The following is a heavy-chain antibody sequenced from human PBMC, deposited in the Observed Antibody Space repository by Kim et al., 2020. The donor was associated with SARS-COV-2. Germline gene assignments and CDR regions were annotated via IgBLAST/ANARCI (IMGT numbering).Heavy chain of an antibody. J-gene: IGHJ4*01. CDR3: VRDEWGSDEAFDY. CDR2: TSSYNGDT. V-gene: IGHV1-18*01. Sequence: ASVKVSCRASGYTFNTSGVSWVRQAPGQGLEWMGWTSSYNGDTLYSEKFQARVTMTTDTSTRTAYMEVRSLTSDDTAIYYCVRDEWGSDEAFDYWGQGTLITVAS. CDR1: GYTFNTSG. D-gene: IGHD3-16*01.